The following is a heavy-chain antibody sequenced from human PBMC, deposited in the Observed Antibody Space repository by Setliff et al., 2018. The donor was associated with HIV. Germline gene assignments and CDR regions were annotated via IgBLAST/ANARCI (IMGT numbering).Heavy chain of an antibody. CDR2: IYTSGST. J-gene: IGHJ4*02. CDR1: GGSISSGSYY. D-gene: IGHD3-22*01. Sequence: KPSETLSLTCTVSGGSISSGSYYWSWIRQPAGKGLEWIGRIYTSGSTNYNPSLKSRVTISIDTSKNQFSLKLRSVTAADTAVYYCARDHDYYDSSKSWGFDYWGQGTLVTVSS. V-gene: IGHV4-61*02. CDR3: ARDHDYYDSSKSWGFDY.